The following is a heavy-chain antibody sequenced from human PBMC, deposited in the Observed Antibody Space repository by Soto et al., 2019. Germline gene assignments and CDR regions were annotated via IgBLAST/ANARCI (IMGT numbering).Heavy chain of an antibody. CDR2: IYHSGST. CDR3: ARNPMAGIAAAARDY. Sequence: PSETLSLTCAVSGYSISSGYYWGWIRQPPGKGLEWIGSIYHSGSTYYNPSLKSRVTISVDTSKNQFSLKLSSVTAADTAVYYCARNPMAGIAAAARDYWGQGTLVTVSS. J-gene: IGHJ4*02. V-gene: IGHV4-38-2*01. D-gene: IGHD6-13*01. CDR1: GYSISSGYY.